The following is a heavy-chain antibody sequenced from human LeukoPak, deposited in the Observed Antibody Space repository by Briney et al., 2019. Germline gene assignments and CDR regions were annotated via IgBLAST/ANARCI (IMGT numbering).Heavy chain of an antibody. CDR3: ARVPYYDSSGYLDY. Sequence: PGGSLRLSCAASGFTFSSYAMHWVRQAPGKGLEYVSATSSNGGSTYYANSVKGRFTISRDNSKNTLYLQMGSLRAEDMAVYYCARVPYYDSSGYLDYWGQGTLVTVSS. CDR1: GFTFSSYA. CDR2: TSSNGGST. V-gene: IGHV3-64*01. D-gene: IGHD3-22*01. J-gene: IGHJ4*02.